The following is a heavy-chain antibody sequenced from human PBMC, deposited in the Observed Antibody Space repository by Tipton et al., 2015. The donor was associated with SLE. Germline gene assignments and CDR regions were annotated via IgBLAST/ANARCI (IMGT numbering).Heavy chain of an antibody. CDR1: GGSFSGYY. Sequence: TLSLTCAVYGGSFSGYYWSWIRQPPGKGLEWIGYIYYSGSTNYNPSLKSRVTISVDTSKNQFSLKLSSVTAADTAVYYCATDSAACFDYWGQGTLVTVSS. CDR2: IYYSGST. J-gene: IGHJ4*02. CDR3: ATDSAACFDY. D-gene: IGHD6-13*01. V-gene: IGHV4-59*01.